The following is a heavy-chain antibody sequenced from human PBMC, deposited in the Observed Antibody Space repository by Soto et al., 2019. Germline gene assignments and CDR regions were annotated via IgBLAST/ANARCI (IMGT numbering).Heavy chain of an antibody. D-gene: IGHD5-12*01. Sequence: GGSLRLSCAASGFTFDDYAMHWVRQAPGKGLEWVSGISWNSGSIGYADSVKGRFTISRDNAKNSLYLQMNSLRAEDTALYYCAKGGYSRYETVHYFDYWGQGTLVTVSS. J-gene: IGHJ4*02. CDR3: AKGGYSRYETVHYFDY. CDR2: ISWNSGSI. V-gene: IGHV3-9*01. CDR1: GFTFDDYA.